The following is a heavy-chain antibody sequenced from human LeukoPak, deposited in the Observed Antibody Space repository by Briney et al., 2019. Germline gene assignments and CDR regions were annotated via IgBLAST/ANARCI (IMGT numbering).Heavy chain of an antibody. J-gene: IGHJ5*02. D-gene: IGHD3-22*01. CDR3: ASRYYYDSSRTFDPSDDSSRTFDP. Sequence: ASVKVSCKASGYTFTSYGISWVRQAPGQGLEWMGWISAYNGNTNYAQKLQGRVTMTTDTSTSTAYMELRSLRSDDTAVYYCASRYYYDSSRTFDPSDDSSRTFDPWGQGTLVTVSS. V-gene: IGHV1-18*01. CDR2: ISAYNGNT. CDR1: GYTFTSYG.